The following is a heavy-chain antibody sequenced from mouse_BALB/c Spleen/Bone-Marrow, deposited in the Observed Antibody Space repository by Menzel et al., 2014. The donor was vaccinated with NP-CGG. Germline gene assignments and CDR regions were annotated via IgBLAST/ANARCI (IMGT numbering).Heavy chain of an antibody. J-gene: IGHJ2*01. CDR2: IDPANGNT. V-gene: IGHV14-3*02. CDR1: GFNIKDTY. CDR3: ARGYYDYDLDY. Sequence: VQLKQSGAELVKPGASVKLSCTASGFNIKDTYMHWVKQRPEQGLEWIGRIDPANGNTKYDPKFQGKATITADTSSNTAYLQISSLTSEDTAVYYCARGYYDYDLDYWGQGTTLTVSS. D-gene: IGHD2-4*01.